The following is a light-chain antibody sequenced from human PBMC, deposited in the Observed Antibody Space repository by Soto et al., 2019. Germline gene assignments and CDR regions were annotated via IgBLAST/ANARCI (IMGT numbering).Light chain of an antibody. CDR1: SSDVGGYTY. Sequence: QSALTQPASVSGSPGQSITISCTGTSSDVGGYTYVSWYQQHPGKAPKLMIYEVNNRPSGVSNRFSGSKSGNTASLTISGLQAEDEADYYCSSYTSFNTWVFGGGTKLTVL. J-gene: IGLJ3*02. V-gene: IGLV2-14*01. CDR3: SSYTSFNTWV. CDR2: EVN.